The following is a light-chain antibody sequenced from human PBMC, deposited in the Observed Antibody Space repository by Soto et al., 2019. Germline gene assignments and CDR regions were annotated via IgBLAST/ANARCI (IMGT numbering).Light chain of an antibody. V-gene: IGKV3-20*01. CDR1: QSVSSSY. CDR3: QQFDTSPTST. J-gene: IGKJ5*01. Sequence: EIVLTQSPGTLSLSPGERATLSCRASQSVSSSYLAWYQQKPGQAPRLLIYGASSRATVIPDRFSGSGSGTDFTLTISRLEPGDFAVYYCQQFDTSPTSTFGQGTRLEIK. CDR2: GAS.